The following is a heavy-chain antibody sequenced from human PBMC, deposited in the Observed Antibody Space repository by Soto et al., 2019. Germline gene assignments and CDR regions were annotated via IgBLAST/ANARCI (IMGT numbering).Heavy chain of an antibody. D-gene: IGHD2-8*02. CDR2: IIPILDIA. Sequence: QVQLLQSGTEVKKPGSSAKVSCRASGGNFNTYTISWVRQAPGQGLEWLGRIIPILDIASYAQKFHGRVNITADKSTNTVYMELSSLRSDDTAVYFCARSLGLCTGSGCRDYWGQGTLVSVSP. CDR1: GGNFNTYT. J-gene: IGHJ4*02. CDR3: ARSLGLCTGSGCRDY. V-gene: IGHV1-69*02.